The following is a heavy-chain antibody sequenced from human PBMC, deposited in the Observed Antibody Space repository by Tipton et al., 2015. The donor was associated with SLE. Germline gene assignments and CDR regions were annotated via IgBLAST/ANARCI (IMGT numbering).Heavy chain of an antibody. D-gene: IGHD7-27*01. V-gene: IGHV4-31*03. CDR2: IYYSGST. CDR3: ARGHWGYFDL. CDR1: GGSISSGGYY. Sequence: TLSLTCTVSGGSISSGGYYWSWIRQHPGKGLEWIGYIYYSGSTYYNPSLKSRVTISVDTSKNQFSLKLSSVTAADTAVYYCARGHWGYFDLWGRGTLVTVSS. J-gene: IGHJ2*01.